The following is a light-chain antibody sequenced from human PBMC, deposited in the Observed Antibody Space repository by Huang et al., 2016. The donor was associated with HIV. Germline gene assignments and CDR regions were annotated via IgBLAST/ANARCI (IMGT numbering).Light chain of an antibody. CDR3: QQYSSDSYS. CDR1: QSVSSW. V-gene: IGKV1-5*03. CDR2: KAS. Sequence: QMTQSPSTLSASVGDRVTITCRASQSVSSWLAWYQQKPGKAPKLLISKASNLESGVPSRFSDSGSGTEFSLTITSLQSDDFGSYYCQQYSSDSYSFGQGTRLDIK. J-gene: IGKJ2*03.